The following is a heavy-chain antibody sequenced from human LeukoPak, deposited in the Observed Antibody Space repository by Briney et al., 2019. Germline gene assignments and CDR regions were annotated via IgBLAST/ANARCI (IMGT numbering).Heavy chain of an antibody. V-gene: IGHV3-33*06. J-gene: IGHJ6*03. CDR3: AKVLYSGYYYYMDV. CDR2: IWYDGSNK. D-gene: IGHD2-15*01. Sequence: PGGSLRLSCAASGFTFSSYGMHWVRQAPGKGLEWVAVIWYDGSNKYYADSVKGRFTISRDNSKNTLYLQMNSLRAEDTAVYYCAKVLYSGYYYYMDVWGKGTTVTVSS. CDR1: GFTFSSYG.